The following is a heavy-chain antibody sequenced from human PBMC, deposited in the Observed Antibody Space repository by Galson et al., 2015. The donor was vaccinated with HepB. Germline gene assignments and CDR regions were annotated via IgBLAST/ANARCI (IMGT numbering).Heavy chain of an antibody. V-gene: IGHV3-30*18. CDR3: AKDPREYCSSTSCYTFSDY. Sequence: SLRLSCAASGFTFSSYGMHWVRQAPGKGLEWVAVISYDGSNKYYADSVKGRFTISRDNSKNTLYLQMNSLRAEDTAVYYCAKDPREYCSSTSCYTFSDYWGQGTLDTVSS. D-gene: IGHD2-2*02. CDR1: GFTFSSYG. CDR2: ISYDGSNK. J-gene: IGHJ4*02.